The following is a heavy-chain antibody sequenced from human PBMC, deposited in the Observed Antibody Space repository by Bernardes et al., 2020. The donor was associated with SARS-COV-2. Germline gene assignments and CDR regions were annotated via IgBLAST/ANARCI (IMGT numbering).Heavy chain of an antibody. D-gene: IGHD2-2*02. V-gene: IGHV1-18*01. J-gene: IGHJ6*02. CDR2: ISAYNGNT. Sequence: ASVKVSCKASGYTFTSYGISWVRQAPGQGLEWMGWISAYNGNTNYAQKLQGRVTMTTDTSTSTAYMELRSLRSDDTAVYYCARDRGCSSTSCYTYYYYGMDVWGQGTTVTVSS. CDR3: ARDRGCSSTSCYTYYYYGMDV. CDR1: GYTFTSYG.